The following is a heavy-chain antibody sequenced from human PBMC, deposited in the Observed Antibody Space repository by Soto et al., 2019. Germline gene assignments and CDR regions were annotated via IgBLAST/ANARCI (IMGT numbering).Heavy chain of an antibody. J-gene: IGHJ4*02. CDR3: AKIPGGPTYDSSGYYSSFDY. D-gene: IGHD3-22*01. V-gene: IGHV3-30*18. CDR1: GFTFSSYG. Sequence: PGGSLALSCAASGFTFSSYGMHWVRQAPGKGLEGVAAISYDGSNKYYADSVKGRFTISRDNSKNTLYLQMNSMRAEDTAVYYCAKIPGGPTYDSSGYYSSFDYWGQGTLVSVSS. CDR2: ISYDGSNK.